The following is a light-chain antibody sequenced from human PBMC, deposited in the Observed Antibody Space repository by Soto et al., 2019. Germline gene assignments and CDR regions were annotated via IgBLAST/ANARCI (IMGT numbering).Light chain of an antibody. J-gene: IGLJ3*02. V-gene: IGLV1-44*01. Sequence: QSVLTQPPSASGTPGQSVTISCSGSSSNIGSNTVNWYQQLPGTAPKLVIYTNNQRPSGVSDRFSGSKSGTSASLAISGLQYEDEAVYYCAAWDDSPNGLGVFGGGTKLTVL. CDR2: TNN. CDR1: SSNIGSNT. CDR3: AAWDDSPNGLGV.